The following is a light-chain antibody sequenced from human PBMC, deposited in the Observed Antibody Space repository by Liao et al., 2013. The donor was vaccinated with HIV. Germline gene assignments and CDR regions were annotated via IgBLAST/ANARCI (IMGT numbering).Light chain of an antibody. CDR1: NIGSKS. V-gene: IGLV3-21*01. CDR3: QSADSSGTCPV. Sequence: SYVLTQTPSVSVAPGKTATVTCGGSNIGSKSVHWYQQKPGQAPVLVIYYDSDRPSGIPERFSGSSSGTTVTLTISGVQAEDEADYYCQSADSSGTCPVFGGGTKLTVL. CDR2: YDS. J-gene: IGLJ3*02.